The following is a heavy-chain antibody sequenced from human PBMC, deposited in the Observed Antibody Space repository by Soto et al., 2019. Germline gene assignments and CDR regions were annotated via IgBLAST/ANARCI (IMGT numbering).Heavy chain of an antibody. D-gene: IGHD3-3*01. Sequence: SETLSLTCTVSGGSISSSSYYWGWIRQPPGKGLEWIGSIYYSGSTYYNPSLKSRVTISVDTSKNQFSLKLSSVTAADTAVYYCARISYYDFWSGYYGDYYGMDVWGQGTTVTVSS. CDR1: GGSISSSSYY. V-gene: IGHV4-39*01. CDR2: IYYSGST. CDR3: ARISYYDFWSGYYGDYYGMDV. J-gene: IGHJ6*02.